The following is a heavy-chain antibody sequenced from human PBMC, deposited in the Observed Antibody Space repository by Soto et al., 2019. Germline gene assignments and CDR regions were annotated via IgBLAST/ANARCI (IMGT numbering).Heavy chain of an antibody. D-gene: IGHD6-13*01. CDR2: ISYDGSNK. Sequence: QVQLVESGGGVVQPGRSLRLSCAASGFTFSSYGMHWVRQAPGKGLEWVAVISYDGSNKYYADSVKGRFTISRDNSKNTLYLQMNSLRAEDTAVYYCAKEELGVTPSDYWGQGTLVTVSS. V-gene: IGHV3-30*18. CDR1: GFTFSSYG. CDR3: AKEELGVTPSDY. J-gene: IGHJ4*02.